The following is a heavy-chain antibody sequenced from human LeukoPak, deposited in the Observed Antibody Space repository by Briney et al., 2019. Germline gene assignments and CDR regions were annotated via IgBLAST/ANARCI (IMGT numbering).Heavy chain of an antibody. D-gene: IGHD4-17*01. CDR3: ARHLTTVTPFDY. J-gene: IGHJ4*02. CDR1: GGSISSYY. CDR2: IYYSGST. V-gene: IGHV4-59*08. Sequence: SETLSLTCTVSGGSISSYYWNWIRQPPGKGLEWIGYIYYSGSTNYNPSLKSRVTISVDTSKNQFSLKLSSVTAADTAVYYCARHLTTVTPFDYWGQGTLVTVSS.